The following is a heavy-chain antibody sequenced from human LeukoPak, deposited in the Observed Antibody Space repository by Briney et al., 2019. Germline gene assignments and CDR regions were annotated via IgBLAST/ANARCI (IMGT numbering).Heavy chain of an antibody. V-gene: IGHV4-34*01. CDR3: ARGPVRGVKNY. J-gene: IGHJ4*02. Sequence: PSETLSLTCAVYGGSFSGYYWSWIRQPPGKGLEWIGEINHSGCTNYNPSLKSRVTISVDTSKNQFSLKLSSVTAADTAVYYCARGPVRGVKNYWGQGTLVTVSS. D-gene: IGHD3-10*01. CDR2: INHSGCT. CDR1: GGSFSGYY.